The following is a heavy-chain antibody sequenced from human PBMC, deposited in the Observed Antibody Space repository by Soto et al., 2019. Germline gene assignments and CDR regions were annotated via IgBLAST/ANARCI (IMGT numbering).Heavy chain of an antibody. CDR3: ARRRSGDAFDV. Sequence: GESLKFSCEASGYSFNTYWIGWVRQMPGKGLEWMGIIYPDDSDTRVNPSFQGQVTISADKSITTAYLQWNSLKASDTAMYFCARRRSGDAFDVWGQGTLVTVSS. CDR2: IYPDDSDT. J-gene: IGHJ3*01. V-gene: IGHV5-51*01. CDR1: GYSFNTYW. D-gene: IGHD1-26*01.